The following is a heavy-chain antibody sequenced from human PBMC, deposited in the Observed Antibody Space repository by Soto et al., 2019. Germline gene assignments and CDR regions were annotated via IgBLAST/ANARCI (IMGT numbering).Heavy chain of an antibody. Sequence: GGSLRLSCAASGFTFSNAWMNWVRQAPGKGLEWVGRIKSKTDGGTTDYAAPVKGRFTISREESKNKVYLQMNSLKTVDTAMYYCTTDPTYDDFWSGLGDYYYGMDVWGQGTTVTVSS. CDR3: TTDPTYDDFWSGLGDYYYGMDV. V-gene: IGHV3-15*07. J-gene: IGHJ6*02. CDR2: IKSKTDGGTT. D-gene: IGHD3-3*01. CDR1: GFTFSNAW.